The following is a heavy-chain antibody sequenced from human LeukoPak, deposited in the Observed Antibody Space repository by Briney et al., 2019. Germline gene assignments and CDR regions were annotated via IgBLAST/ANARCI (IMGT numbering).Heavy chain of an antibody. CDR2: ISYDESNK. CDR3: AKDSATRGYFDY. CDR1: GFTFSSYG. D-gene: IGHD1-26*01. Sequence: AGGSLRLSCAASGFTFSSYGMHWVRQAPGKGLEWVAVISYDESNKYYADSVKGRFTISRDNSKNTLYLQMNSLRAEDTAVYYCAKDSATRGYFDYWGQGTLVTVSS. V-gene: IGHV3-30*18. J-gene: IGHJ4*02.